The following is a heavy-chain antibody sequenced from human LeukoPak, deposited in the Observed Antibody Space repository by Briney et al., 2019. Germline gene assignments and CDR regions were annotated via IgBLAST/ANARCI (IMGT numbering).Heavy chain of an antibody. V-gene: IGHV4-59*08. J-gene: IGHJ4*02. CDR3: ARLIDRRDGYNYVDY. CDR1: GGSISSYY. D-gene: IGHD5-24*01. Sequence: SETLSLTCTVSGGSISSYYWSWIRQPPGQGLEWIGYIYYSGSTNYNPSLKSRVTISVDTSKNQLSLKLSSVTAADTAVYYCARLIDRRDGYNYVDYWGQGTLVTVSS. CDR2: IYYSGST.